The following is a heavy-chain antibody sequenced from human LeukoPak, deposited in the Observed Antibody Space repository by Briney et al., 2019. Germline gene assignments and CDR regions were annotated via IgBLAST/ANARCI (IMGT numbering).Heavy chain of an antibody. Sequence: SETLSLNCTVSGGSVSRNSDYWGWIRQPPGKGLEWIGSIYYDGSTYYNPSLKSRVTISVDTSKNQFSLKLNFVTAADTAVYYCARGSKYDYDSTGYNSHDYWGQGTLVTVSS. D-gene: IGHD3-22*01. J-gene: IGHJ4*02. CDR1: GGSVSRNSDY. CDR3: ARGSKYDYDSTGYNSHDY. V-gene: IGHV4-39*07. CDR2: IYYDGST.